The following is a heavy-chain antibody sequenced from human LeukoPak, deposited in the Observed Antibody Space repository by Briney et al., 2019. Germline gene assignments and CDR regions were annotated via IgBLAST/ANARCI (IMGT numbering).Heavy chain of an antibody. CDR1: GGSVSSGSYY. CDR2: IYYSGST. CDR3: ARGVVVTAMFDY. V-gene: IGHV4-61*01. Sequence: SETLSLTCPVSGGSVSSGSYYWSWIRQPPGKGLEWIGYIYYSGSTNYNPSLKSRVTISVDTSKNQFSLKLSSVTAADTAVYYCARGVVVTAMFDYWGQGTLVTVSS. D-gene: IGHD2-21*02. J-gene: IGHJ4*02.